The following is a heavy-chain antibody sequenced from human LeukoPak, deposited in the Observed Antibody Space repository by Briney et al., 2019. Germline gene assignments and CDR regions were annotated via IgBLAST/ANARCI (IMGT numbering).Heavy chain of an antibody. Sequence: KPSETLSLTCTVSGGSISSYYWSWIRQPPGKGLEWIGYIYYSGSTNYNPSLKSRVTISVDTSKNQFSLKLSSVTAADTAVYYCARADSSYYYMDVWGKGTTVTISS. V-gene: IGHV4-59*01. J-gene: IGHJ6*03. D-gene: IGHD2-21*01. CDR3: ARADSSYYYMDV. CDR2: IYYSGST. CDR1: GGSISSYY.